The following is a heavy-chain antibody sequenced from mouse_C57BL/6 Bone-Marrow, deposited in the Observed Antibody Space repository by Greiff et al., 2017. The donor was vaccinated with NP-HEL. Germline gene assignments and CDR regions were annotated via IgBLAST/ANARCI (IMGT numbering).Heavy chain of an antibody. CDR3: ALSTVVATGALDY. CDR1: GYTFTSYW. D-gene: IGHD1-1*01. J-gene: IGHJ4*01. Sequence: QVQLQQSGAELVKPGASVKVSCKASGYTFTSYWMHWVKQRPGQGLEWIGRIDPSDSDTNYNQKFKGKATLTVDKSSSTAYMQLSGLSSEDSAVYYCALSTVVATGALDYWGQGTSVTVSS. CDR2: IDPSDSDT. V-gene: IGHV1-74*01.